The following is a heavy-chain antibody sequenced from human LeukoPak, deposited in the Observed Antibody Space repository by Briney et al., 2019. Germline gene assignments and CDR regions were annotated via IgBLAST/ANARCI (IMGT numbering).Heavy chain of an antibody. J-gene: IGHJ4*02. CDR2: INTYGEDT. V-gene: IGHV3-64D*09. Sequence: GGSLRLSCSASGFTFSTYATHWVRQAPGKGLEPVLTINTYGEDTYYADSVKGRFTISRDNSKRTLYLQMSSMRAEDTAVYYCVKDLRGGGYYTSFDYWGQGTLVTVSS. D-gene: IGHD3-10*01. CDR3: VKDLRGGGYYTSFDY. CDR1: GFTFSTYA.